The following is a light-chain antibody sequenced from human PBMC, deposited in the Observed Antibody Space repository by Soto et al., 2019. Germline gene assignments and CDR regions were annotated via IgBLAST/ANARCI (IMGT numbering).Light chain of an antibody. CDR2: AAS. Sequence: AIQMTQSPTSLSASVGDRVTITCRASQDIRNDLGWYQQKPGKAPQLLIYAASTLQSGVPSRFRGGGSGTDFPLTIRSLRPEDFATYSCLQFYISPPMFAQGTRVEI. V-gene: IGKV1-6*01. J-gene: IGKJ1*01. CDR3: LQFYISPPM. CDR1: QDIRND.